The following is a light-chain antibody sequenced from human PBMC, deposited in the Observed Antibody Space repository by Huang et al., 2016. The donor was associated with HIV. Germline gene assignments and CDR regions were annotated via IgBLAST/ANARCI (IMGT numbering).Light chain of an antibody. CDR3: QQYNDWPPLT. J-gene: IGKJ4*01. Sequence: EIEMTQSPATLSVSPGERAPLSCRASQSINSDLAWYQQKPGQGPRLLIYGASTRATGIPAKFNGTGSGTDFSLTISNLQSEDFAVYYCQQYNDWPPLTFGGGTKVEI. CDR1: QSINSD. V-gene: IGKV3-15*01. CDR2: GAS.